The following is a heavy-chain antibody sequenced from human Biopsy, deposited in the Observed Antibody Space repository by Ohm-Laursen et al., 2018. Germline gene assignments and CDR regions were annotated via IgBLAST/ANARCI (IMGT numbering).Heavy chain of an antibody. V-gene: IGHV4-59*08. Sequence: GTLSLTCTVSGDSINSSYWSWIRQPPGKGLEWIGFISNSGNTNYNPSLKSRVTISVDTSKNQISLKLGSVTVADTAVFYCARRGSGGRSFDYWGQGSLVTVSS. CDR3: ARRGSGGRSFDY. CDR2: ISNSGNT. J-gene: IGHJ4*02. D-gene: IGHD2-15*01. CDR1: GDSINSSY.